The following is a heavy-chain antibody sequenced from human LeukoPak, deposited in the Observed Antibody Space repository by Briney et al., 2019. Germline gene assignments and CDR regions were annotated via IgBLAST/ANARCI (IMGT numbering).Heavy chain of an antibody. CDR1: GGSISSSSYY. D-gene: IGHD3-22*01. V-gene: IGHV4-39*01. Sequence: SETLSLTCTVSGGSISSSSYYWGWIRQPPGKGLEWIGSIYYSGSTYYNPSLKSRATISVDTSKNQFSLKLSSVTAADTAVYYCAVYYYDSSGYYYRNWGQGTLVTVSS. CDR3: AVYYYDSSGYYYRN. CDR2: IYYSGST. J-gene: IGHJ4*02.